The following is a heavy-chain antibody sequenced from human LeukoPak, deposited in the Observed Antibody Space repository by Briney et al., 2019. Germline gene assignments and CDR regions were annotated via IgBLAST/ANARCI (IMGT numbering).Heavy chain of an antibody. Sequence: SQTLSLTCAISGDSVSSNSAAWNWIRQSPSRGLEWLGRTYYRSKWYNDYAVSAKSRITINPDTSKNQFSLQLNSVTPEDTAVYYCARDRAEAVAGHDYYFDYWGQGTLVTVSS. CDR3: ARDRAEAVAGHDYYFDY. CDR2: TYYRSKWYN. J-gene: IGHJ4*02. D-gene: IGHD6-19*01. V-gene: IGHV6-1*01. CDR1: GDSVSSNSAA.